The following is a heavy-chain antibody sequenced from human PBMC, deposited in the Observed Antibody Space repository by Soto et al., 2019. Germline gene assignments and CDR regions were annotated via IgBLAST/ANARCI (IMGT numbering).Heavy chain of an antibody. CDR1: GFTFSSYS. J-gene: IGHJ6*02. CDR3: ARDKNIAYCGGDCYSFYYYGMDG. CDR2: ISSSSSYI. Sequence: GGSLRLSCAASGFTFSSYSMNWVRQAPGKGLEWVSSISSSSSYIYYADSVKGRFTISRDNAKNSLYLQMNSLRAENTAVYYCARDKNIAYCGGDCYSFYYYGMDGWGQGTTVTFSS. V-gene: IGHV3-21*01. D-gene: IGHD2-21*02.